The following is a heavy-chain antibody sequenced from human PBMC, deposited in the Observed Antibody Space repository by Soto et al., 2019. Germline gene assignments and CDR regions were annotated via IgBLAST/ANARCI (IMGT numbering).Heavy chain of an antibody. CDR1: GGSFRGYY. J-gene: IGHJ4*02. D-gene: IGHD3-16*01. CDR2: IDHSGST. Sequence: QVQLQQWGTGLLKPSETLSLTCAVYGGSFRGYYWTWLRQPPGKGLEWIGEIDHSGSTNYNPSLKSRVTISVDTSKNQFSLKLASVTAADTAVYYCARVEYTYNYRGLDYWGQGTLVTVSS. CDR3: ARVEYTYNYRGLDY. V-gene: IGHV4-34*01.